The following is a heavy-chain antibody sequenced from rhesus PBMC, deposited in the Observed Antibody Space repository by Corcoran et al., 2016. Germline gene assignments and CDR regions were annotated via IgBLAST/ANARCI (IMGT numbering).Heavy chain of an antibody. CDR2: IYGSGSST. V-gene: IGHV4-169*02. CDR3: ASAGNWNYGGFDY. J-gene: IGHJ4*01. Sequence: QLQLQESGPGLVKPSETLSVTCAVSGGSISSSYWSWIRQAPGKGLAWIGYIYGSGSSTNYNPSLKSRVTLSVDTSKNQLSLKLSSVTAADTAVYYCASAGNWNYGGFDYWGQGVLVTVSS. CDR1: GGSISSSY. D-gene: IGHD1-26*01.